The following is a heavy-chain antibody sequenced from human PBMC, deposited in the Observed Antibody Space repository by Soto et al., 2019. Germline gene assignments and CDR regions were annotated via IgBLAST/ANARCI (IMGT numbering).Heavy chain of an antibody. V-gene: IGHV4-59*01. D-gene: IGHD6-13*01. Sequence: QVQLQESGPGLVKPSETLSLTCTVSGGSISNYYWSWIRQPPGMGLEWIGYIYYTGSTNYNPSLKSRVTISVDTSKNQFSLKLSSVTAADTAVYYCARVGSSGYRGMDVWGQGTTVTVSS. CDR2: IYYTGST. J-gene: IGHJ6*02. CDR3: ARVGSSGYRGMDV. CDR1: GGSISNYY.